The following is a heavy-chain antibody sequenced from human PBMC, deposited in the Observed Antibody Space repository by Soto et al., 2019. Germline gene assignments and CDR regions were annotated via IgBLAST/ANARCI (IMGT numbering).Heavy chain of an antibody. CDR1: GFTFSSYG. CDR2: ISYDGSNK. Sequence: QVQLVESGGGVVQPGRSLRLSCAASGFTFSSYGMHWVRQAPGKGLEWVAVISYDGSNKYYADSVKGRFTISRDNSKNTLYMQMNSLRAEDTAVYYCAKAFHSRGTMLDYWGQGTLVTVSS. CDR3: AKAFHSRGTMLDY. J-gene: IGHJ4*02. D-gene: IGHD2-15*01. V-gene: IGHV3-30*18.